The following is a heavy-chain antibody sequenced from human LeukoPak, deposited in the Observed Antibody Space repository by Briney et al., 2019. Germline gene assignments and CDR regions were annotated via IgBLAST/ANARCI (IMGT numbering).Heavy chain of an antibody. CDR2: IKRNTDGGTT. J-gene: IGHJ5*01. CDR3: TTSFFYCSGGSCVWFDS. D-gene: IGHD2-15*01. V-gene: IGHV3-15*01. Sequence: GGSLRLSCAASGFTFSNTWMSWVRQAPGKGQEWVGRIKRNTDGGTTDYAAPVKGRFTISRDDSKNTLYLQMNSLKTEDTAVYYCTTSFFYCSGGSCVWFDSWGQGTLVTVSS. CDR1: GFTFSNTW.